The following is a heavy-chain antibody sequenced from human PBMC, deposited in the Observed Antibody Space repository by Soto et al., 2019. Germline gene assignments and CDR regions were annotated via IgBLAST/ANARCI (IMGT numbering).Heavy chain of an antibody. CDR1: GFTFSDYY. J-gene: IGHJ1*01. V-gene: IGHV3-11*01. Sequence: GGSLRLSCAASGFTFSDYYMSWIRQAPGKGLEWVSDISSSGSTIYYADSVKGRFTISRDNAKNSLFLQMNGLRAEDTAVYYCARDSSLYCSGCRCYVEYWGQGTLVRLL. CDR3: ARDSSLYCSGCRCYVEY. D-gene: IGHD2-15*01. CDR2: ISSSGSTI.